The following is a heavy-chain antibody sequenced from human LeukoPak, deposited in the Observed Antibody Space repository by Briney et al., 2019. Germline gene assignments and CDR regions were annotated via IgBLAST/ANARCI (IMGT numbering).Heavy chain of an antibody. CDR3: AKSVCGSTSCYWGYYYYMDV. V-gene: IGHV3-43D*04. CDR2: ISWDGGST. J-gene: IGHJ6*03. Sequence: GGSLRLSCAASGFTFDDYAMHWVRQAPGKGLEWVSLISWDGGSTYYADSVKGRFTISRDNSKNSLYLQMNSLRPEDTAFYYCAKSVCGSTSCYWGYYYYMDVWGKGTTVTVSS. CDR1: GFTFDDYA. D-gene: IGHD2-2*01.